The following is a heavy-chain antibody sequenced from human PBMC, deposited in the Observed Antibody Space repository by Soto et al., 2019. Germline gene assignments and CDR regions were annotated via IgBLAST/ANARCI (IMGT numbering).Heavy chain of an antibody. J-gene: IGHJ4*02. D-gene: IGHD6-19*01. CDR1: GGSISSSNW. CDR3: ARVAVAGTRVDY. CDR2: IYHSGST. V-gene: IGHV4-4*02. Sequence: PSETLSLTCAVSGGSISSSNWWSWVRQPPGKGLEWIGEIYHSGSTNYNPSLKSRVTKSVDKSKNQFSLKLSSVTAADTAVYYCARVAVAGTRVDYWGQGTLVTAPQ.